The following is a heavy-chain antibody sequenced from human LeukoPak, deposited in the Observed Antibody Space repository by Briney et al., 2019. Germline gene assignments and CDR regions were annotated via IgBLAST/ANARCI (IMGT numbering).Heavy chain of an antibody. V-gene: IGHV3-23*01. CDR1: GITHSNYG. J-gene: IGHJ6*02. Sequence: GGSLRLSCAVSGITHSNYGVSCLREAPGEGLEWFSGICGSGGNTYYADSVKGRFTISRHNSKNTLYLQMNSLRAEDTAVYYCATSNGYGVDLYYGMDVWGQGTTVTVSS. D-gene: IGHD4-17*01. CDR3: ATSNGYGVDLYYGMDV. CDR2: ICGSGGNT.